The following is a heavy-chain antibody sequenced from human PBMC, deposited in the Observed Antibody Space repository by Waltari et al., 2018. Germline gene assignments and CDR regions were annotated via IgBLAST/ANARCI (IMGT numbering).Heavy chain of an antibody. CDR2: IRYDGSNE. CDR1: GFIFSNYA. CDR3: AKGKIGQQLVRDFDY. D-gene: IGHD6-13*01. J-gene: IGHJ4*02. Sequence: VQLLESGGGLVQPGGSLRLSCAASGFIFSNYAMHWVRQAPGKGLEWSSFIRYDGSNEYYADSVKGRFTISRDNSKNTLYLQMNSLRAEDTAVYYCAKGKIGQQLVRDFDYWGQGTLVTVSS. V-gene: IGHV3-30*02.